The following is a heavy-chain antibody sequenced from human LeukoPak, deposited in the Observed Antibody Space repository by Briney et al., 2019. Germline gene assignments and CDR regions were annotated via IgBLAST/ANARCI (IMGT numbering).Heavy chain of an antibody. D-gene: IGHD6-19*01. CDR1: GYTFSDYY. V-gene: IGHV1-2*02. J-gene: IGHJ4*02. CDR3: ATLRRSGWYIGD. CDR2: INPYSGGT. Sequence: GASVKVSCTASGYTFSDYYMHWVRQAPGQGLEWMGWINPYSGGTNYAEKFQGRVTMTRDTSMTTAYMELSSLRSDDTAMYYCATLRRSGWYIGDWGQGTLVTVSS.